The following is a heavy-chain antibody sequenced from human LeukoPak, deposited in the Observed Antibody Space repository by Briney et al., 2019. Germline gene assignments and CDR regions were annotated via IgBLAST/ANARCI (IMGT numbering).Heavy chain of an antibody. CDR3: ARDPVPAANTNAFDI. D-gene: IGHD2-2*01. CDR1: GFTFSSYW. J-gene: IGHJ3*02. CDR2: IKQDGSEK. Sequence: GGSLRLSCAASGFTFSSYWMSWVRQAPGKGLEWVANIKQDGSEKYYVDSVKGRFTISRDNAKNSLYLQMSSLRAEDTAVYYCARDPVPAANTNAFDIWGQGTMVTVSS. V-gene: IGHV3-7*03.